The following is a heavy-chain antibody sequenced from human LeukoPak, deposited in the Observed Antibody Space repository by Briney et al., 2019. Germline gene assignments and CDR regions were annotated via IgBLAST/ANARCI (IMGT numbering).Heavy chain of an antibody. V-gene: IGHV3-48*04. CDR3: ARGGNSITDY. Sequence: PGGSLRLSCAASGFTFSGHGMSWVRQAPGRGLEWVSYITRSSGNIYYADSVQGRFIISRDNAKNSLYLQMNSLRAEDTAVYYCARGGNSITDYWGQGTLVTVSS. D-gene: IGHD4-23*01. CDR2: ITRSSGNI. CDR1: GFTFSGHG. J-gene: IGHJ4*02.